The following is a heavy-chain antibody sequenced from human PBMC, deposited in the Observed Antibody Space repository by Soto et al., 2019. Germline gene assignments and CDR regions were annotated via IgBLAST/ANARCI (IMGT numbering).Heavy chain of an antibody. J-gene: IGHJ6*02. CDR2: INAGNGNT. CDR1: GYTFTSYA. Sequence: QVQLVQSGAEEKKPGASVKVSCKASGYTFTSYAMHWVRQAPGQRLEWMGWINAGNGNTKYSQKFQGRVTITRDTSASTAYMELRSLRSEDTAVYYCARDSAYSSSTYYYYGMYVWGQWTTVSVCS. V-gene: IGHV1-3*05. CDR3: ARDSAYSSSTYYYYGMYV. D-gene: IGHD6-6*01.